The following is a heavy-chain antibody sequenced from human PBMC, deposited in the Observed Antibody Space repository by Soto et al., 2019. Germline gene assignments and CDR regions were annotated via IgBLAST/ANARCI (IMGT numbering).Heavy chain of an antibody. D-gene: IGHD2-15*01. CDR1: GFSFSSYG. CDR3: VKDDGGNPSTEPH. J-gene: IGHJ1*01. V-gene: IGHV3-23*01. Sequence: GGSLRLSCAASGFSFSSYGMSWVRQAPGKGLEWVSGISGSGGSTYYADSAKGRFTISKDFSKNSLSLQLDSLRVEDTAVYFCVKDDGGNPSTEPHWGQGTLVTVSS. CDR2: ISGSGGST.